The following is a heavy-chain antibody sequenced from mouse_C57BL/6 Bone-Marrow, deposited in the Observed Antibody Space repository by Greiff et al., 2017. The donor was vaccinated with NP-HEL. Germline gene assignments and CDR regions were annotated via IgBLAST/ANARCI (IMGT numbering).Heavy chain of an antibody. V-gene: IGHV1-82*01. D-gene: IGHD4-1*01. CDR1: GYAFSSSW. CDR3: ARSPPLTEFFDY. Sequence: QVQLQQSGPELVKPGASVKISCKASGYAFSSSWMNWVKQRPGKGLEWIGRIYPGDGDTNYNGKFKGKATLTADKSSSTAYMQLSSLTSEDSAVYFCARSPPLTEFFDYWGQGTTLTVSS. J-gene: IGHJ2*01. CDR2: IYPGDGDT.